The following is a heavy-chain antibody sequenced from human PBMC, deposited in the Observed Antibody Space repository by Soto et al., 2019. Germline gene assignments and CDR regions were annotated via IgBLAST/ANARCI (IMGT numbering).Heavy chain of an antibody. Sequence: EVQLVESGGGLVKPGGSLRLSCAASGFTFSSYSMNWVRQAPGKGLEWVSSISSSSGYIYYADSVKGRFTISRDNAKNSLYLQMNSLRVEDTAVYYCARAAAGGSDDWGQGTLVTVSS. V-gene: IGHV3-21*01. CDR1: GFTFSSYS. J-gene: IGHJ4*02. CDR3: ARAAAGGSDD. CDR2: ISSSSGYI. D-gene: IGHD6-13*01.